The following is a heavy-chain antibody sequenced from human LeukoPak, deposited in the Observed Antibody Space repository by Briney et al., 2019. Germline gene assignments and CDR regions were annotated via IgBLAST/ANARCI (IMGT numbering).Heavy chain of an antibody. CDR2: IYTSGST. J-gene: IGHJ5*02. D-gene: IGHD6-13*01. V-gene: IGHV4-4*07. CDR3: ARVVAAAGNNWFDP. Sequence: SETLSLTCTVSGGSISNYYWSWIRQSAGKGLEWIGRIYTSGSTNYNPSLKSRVTISVDTSKNQFSLKLNSVTAADTAVYYCARVVAAAGNNWFDPWGQGTLVTVSS. CDR1: GGSISNYY.